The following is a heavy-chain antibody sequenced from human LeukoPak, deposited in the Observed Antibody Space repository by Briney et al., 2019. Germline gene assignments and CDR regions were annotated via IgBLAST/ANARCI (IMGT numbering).Heavy chain of an antibody. J-gene: IGHJ4*02. V-gene: IGHV4-4*07. CDR1: GGSISSYY. CDR2: IYTSGST. Sequence: SETLSLTCTVSGGSISSYYWSWIRQPAGKGLEWIGRIYTSGSTNYNPSLKSRVTMSVDTSKNQFSLKLSSVTAADTAVYYCARLSALTGYYLFDYWGQGTLVTVSS. D-gene: IGHD3-9*01. CDR3: ARLSALTGYYLFDY.